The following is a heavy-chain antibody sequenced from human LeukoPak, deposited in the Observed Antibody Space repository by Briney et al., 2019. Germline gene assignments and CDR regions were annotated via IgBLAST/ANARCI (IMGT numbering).Heavy chain of an antibody. CDR3: AKAPRNYYDSSGYYYGPYYFDY. CDR1: GFTFSSYA. CDR2: ISGSGGST. V-gene: IGHV3-23*01. Sequence: GGSLRLSCAASGFTFSSYAMSWVRQAPGKGLEWVLAISGSGGSTYYADSVKGRFTISRDNSKNTLYLQMNSLRAEDTAVYYCAKAPRNYYDSSGYYYGPYYFDYWGQGTLVTVSS. D-gene: IGHD3-22*01. J-gene: IGHJ4*02.